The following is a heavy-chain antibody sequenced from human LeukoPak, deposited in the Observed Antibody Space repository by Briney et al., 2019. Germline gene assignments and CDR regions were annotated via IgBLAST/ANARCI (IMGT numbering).Heavy chain of an antibody. CDR1: GYTFTGYY. J-gene: IGHJ3*02. V-gene: IGHV1-2*02. CDR2: INPNSGGT. Sequence: ASVTVSCKASGYTFTGYYMHWVRQAPGQGLEWMGWINPNSGGTNYAQKFQGRVTMTRDTSISTAYMELSRLRSDDTAVYYCASWGTVGAPDFDIWGQGTMVTVSS. CDR3: ASWGTVGAPDFDI. D-gene: IGHD1-26*01.